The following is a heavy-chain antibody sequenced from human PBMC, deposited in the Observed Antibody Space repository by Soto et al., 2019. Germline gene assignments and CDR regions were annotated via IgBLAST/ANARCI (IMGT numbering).Heavy chain of an antibody. D-gene: IGHD3-9*01. CDR1: GGSFSGYY. CDR2: INHSGST. V-gene: IGHV4-34*01. J-gene: IGHJ4*02. Sequence: PSETLSLTCAVYGGSFSGYYWSWIRQPPGKGLEWIGEINHSGSTNYNPSLKSRVTISVDTSKNQFSLKLSSVTAADTAVYYCASSPHYDILTGYYIPTLDYWGQGTLVTVSS. CDR3: ASSPHYDILTGYYIPTLDY.